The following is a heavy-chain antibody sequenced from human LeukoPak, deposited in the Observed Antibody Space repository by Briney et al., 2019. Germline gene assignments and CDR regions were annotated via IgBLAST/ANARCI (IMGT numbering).Heavy chain of an antibody. CDR3: AKGLIAVAGPFDY. Sequence: GGSLRLSCAASGFTFSSYAMSWVRQAPGKGLEWVSVISGSGASTHSADSVKGRFTISRDYSKNTLYLQMNSLRAEDTAVYYCAKGLIAVAGPFDYWGQGTLVTVSS. CDR2: ISGSGAST. J-gene: IGHJ4*02. D-gene: IGHD6-19*01. CDR1: GFTFSSYA. V-gene: IGHV3-23*01.